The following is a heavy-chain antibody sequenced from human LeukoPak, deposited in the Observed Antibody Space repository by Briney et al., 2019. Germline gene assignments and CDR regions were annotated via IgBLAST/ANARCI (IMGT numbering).Heavy chain of an antibody. CDR1: GFAFSNFW. D-gene: IGHD2/OR15-2a*01. CDR2: INEDGSLK. CDR3: ARDWAPVSMKAVPFDC. J-gene: IGHJ4*02. Sequence: GGSLRLSCAASGFAFSNFWMSWVRQAPGKGPEWVANINEDGSLKNYVDSVEGRFTVSRDNAKNALDLQMNSLRLEDTAVYYCARDWAPVSMKAVPFDCWGQGTLVTVSS. V-gene: IGHV3-7*01.